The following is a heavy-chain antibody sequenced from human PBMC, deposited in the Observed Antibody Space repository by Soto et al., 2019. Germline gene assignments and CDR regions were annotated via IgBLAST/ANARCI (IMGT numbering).Heavy chain of an antibody. D-gene: IGHD2-15*01. CDR2: IYYSGST. Sequence: QVQLQESGPGLVKPSETLSLTCTVSGGSISSYYWSWIRQPPGKGLEWIGYIYYSGSTNNNPPLKSRVTISVDTSKNQFSLKLSSVTAADTAVYYCARGRAWFDPWGQGTLVTVSS. V-gene: IGHV4-59*08. CDR3: ARGRAWFDP. J-gene: IGHJ5*02. CDR1: GGSISSYY.